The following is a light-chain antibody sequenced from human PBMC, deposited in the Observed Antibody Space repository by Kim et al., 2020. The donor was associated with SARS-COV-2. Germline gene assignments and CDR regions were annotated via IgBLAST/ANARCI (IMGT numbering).Light chain of an antibody. CDR3: QQYNSYPCT. CDR2: KAS. CDR1: QSIGSW. Sequence: DIQMTQSPSTLSASLGDRVTITCRASQSIGSWLAWYQHKPGKAPKVLIYKASSSETGVPSRFSGSGSGTEFTITISSLQPDDFATYYCQQYNSYPCTFGQGTKVDIK. J-gene: IGKJ1*01. V-gene: IGKV1-5*03.